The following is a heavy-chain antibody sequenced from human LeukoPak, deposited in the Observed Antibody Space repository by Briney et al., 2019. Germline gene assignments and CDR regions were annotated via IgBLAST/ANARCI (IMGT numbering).Heavy chain of an antibody. D-gene: IGHD5-24*01. CDR1: GYTFTSYY. CDR3: AGERGKRWLQLHY. J-gene: IGHJ4*02. CDR2: INPSGGST. Sequence: ASVKVSCKASGYTFTSYYMHWVRRAPGQGLEWMGIINPSGGSTSYAQKFQGRVTMTRDTSTSTVYMELSSLRSEDTAVYYCAGERGKRWLQLHYWGQGTLVTVSS. V-gene: IGHV1-46*01.